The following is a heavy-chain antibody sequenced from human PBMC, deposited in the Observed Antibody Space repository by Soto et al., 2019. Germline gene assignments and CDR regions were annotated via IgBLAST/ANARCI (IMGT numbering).Heavy chain of an antibody. D-gene: IGHD2-15*01. J-gene: IGHJ6*02. CDR1: GFTFSSYG. CDR3: AKRTRGGFTHYYYYYGMDV. Sequence: GGSLRLSCAASGFTFSSYGMHWVRQAPGKGLEWVAVIAYDGSNKYYADSVKGRFTIARDNSKNTLYLQMNSLRAEDTAVYYGAKRTRGGFTHYYYYYGMDVWGQGTTVTVSS. CDR2: IAYDGSNK. V-gene: IGHV3-30*18.